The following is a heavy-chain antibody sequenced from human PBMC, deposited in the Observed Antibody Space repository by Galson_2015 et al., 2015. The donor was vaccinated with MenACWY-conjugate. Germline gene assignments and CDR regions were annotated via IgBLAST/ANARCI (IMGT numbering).Heavy chain of an antibody. D-gene: IGHD3-22*01. J-gene: IGHJ6*03. CDR3: ARSYVPGSDSKNDYMDV. CDR2: VNSDGSGT. Sequence: SLRLSCAASGFTFSSYWMHWVRQAPGRGLVWVSRVNSDGSGTGYADSVKGRFTISRDNAKNMLFLQMNSLKVEDTAVYYCARSYVPGSDSKNDYMDVWGRGTTVTVSS. V-gene: IGHV3-74*01. CDR1: GFTFSSYW.